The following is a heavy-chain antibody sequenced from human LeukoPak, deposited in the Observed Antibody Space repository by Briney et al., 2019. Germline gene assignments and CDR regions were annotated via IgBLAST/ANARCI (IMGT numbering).Heavy chain of an antibody. CDR1: LGSISSYY. CDR3: ARQYYDILTGSRGPGDY. Sequence: SETLPLTCTVSLGSISSYYWGWIRQPPGKGLEWIGSIYYSGSTYYNPSLKSRVTISVDTSKNQFSLKLSSVTAADTAVYYCARQYYDILTGSRGPGDYWGQGTLVTVSS. D-gene: IGHD3-9*01. CDR2: IYYSGST. J-gene: IGHJ4*02. V-gene: IGHV4-39*01.